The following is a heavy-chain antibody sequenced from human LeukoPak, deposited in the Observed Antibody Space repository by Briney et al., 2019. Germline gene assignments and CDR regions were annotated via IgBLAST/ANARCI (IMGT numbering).Heavy chain of an antibody. CDR2: INHSGST. CDR3: AGQTRSPYDFWSGPKYYFDY. J-gene: IGHJ4*02. CDR1: GGSFSGYY. V-gene: IGHV4-34*01. D-gene: IGHD3-3*01. Sequence: SETLSLTCAVYGGSFSGYYWSWIRQPPGKGLKWIGEINHSGSTNYNPSLKSRVTISVDTSKNQFSLKLSSVTAADTAVYYCAGQTRSPYDFWSGPKYYFDYWGQGTLVTVSS.